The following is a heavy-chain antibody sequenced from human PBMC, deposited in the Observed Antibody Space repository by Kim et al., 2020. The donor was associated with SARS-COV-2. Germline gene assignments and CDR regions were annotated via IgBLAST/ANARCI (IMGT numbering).Heavy chain of an antibody. D-gene: IGHD7-27*01. J-gene: IGHJ4*02. CDR3: AKTPRNWGYAVDY. V-gene: IGHV3-23*01. Sequence: YADSVKGRFTNSRDNSKNTLYLQMNSLRAEDTAVYYCAKTPRNWGYAVDYWGQGTLVTVSS.